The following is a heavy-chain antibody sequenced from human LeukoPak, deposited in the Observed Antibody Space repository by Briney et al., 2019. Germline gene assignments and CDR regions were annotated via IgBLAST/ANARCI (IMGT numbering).Heavy chain of an antibody. CDR2: ISPSGGST. D-gene: IGHD5-18*01. CDR3: ARAGYSYGYGYYYYYYMDV. Sequence: GASVKVSFKAFGYTFTGYWMHWVRQAPGQGPEWMGVISPSGGSTIYAQKFKGRVTLTRVMSTSTAYMELSSLRSEDTAVYYCARAGYSYGYGYYYYYYMDVWGKGTTVTVSS. CDR1: GYTFTGYW. J-gene: IGHJ6*03. V-gene: IGHV1-46*01.